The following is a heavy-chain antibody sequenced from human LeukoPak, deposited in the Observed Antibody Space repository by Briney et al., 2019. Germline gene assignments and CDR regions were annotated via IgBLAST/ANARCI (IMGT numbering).Heavy chain of an antibody. Sequence: SETLSLTCTVSGGSISSGGYYWSWIRQHPGKGLEWIGYIYYSGSTYYNPSLKSRVTISVDTSKNQFSLKLSSVPAADTAVYYCAREVTDIVVVPAATAPPALFDLWGRGTLVTVSS. V-gene: IGHV4-31*03. D-gene: IGHD2-2*01. CDR3: AREVTDIVVVPAATAPPALFDL. CDR2: IYYSGST. J-gene: IGHJ2*01. CDR1: GGSISSGGYY.